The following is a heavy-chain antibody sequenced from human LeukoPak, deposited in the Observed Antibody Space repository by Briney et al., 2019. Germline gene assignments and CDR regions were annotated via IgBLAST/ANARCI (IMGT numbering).Heavy chain of an antibody. Sequence: SETLSLTCAVYGGSSSGYYWSWIRQPPGKGLEWIGEIDHSGATNYNPSLKSRVTISLDTSKNQFSLTLSSITAADTAVYYCAKAPYLSSGSWGQGTTVTVSS. D-gene: IGHD3-22*01. CDR1: GGSSSGYY. CDR3: AKAPYLSSGS. V-gene: IGHV4-34*01. CDR2: IDHSGAT. J-gene: IGHJ3*01.